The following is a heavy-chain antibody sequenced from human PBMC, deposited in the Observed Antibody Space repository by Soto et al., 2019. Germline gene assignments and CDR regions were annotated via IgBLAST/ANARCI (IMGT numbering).Heavy chain of an antibody. Sequence: ASVKVSFKSSGYTFTSYGISWVRQAPGQGLEWMGWISAYNGNTNYAPKLQGRVTMTTDTSTSTAYMELRSLRSDDTAVYYCARDSEQQRAVNWFHXWGQATLVTVSX. CDR1: GYTFTSYG. V-gene: IGHV1-18*04. D-gene: IGHD6-13*01. J-gene: IGHJ5*02. CDR3: ARDSEQQRAVNWFHX. CDR2: ISAYNGNT.